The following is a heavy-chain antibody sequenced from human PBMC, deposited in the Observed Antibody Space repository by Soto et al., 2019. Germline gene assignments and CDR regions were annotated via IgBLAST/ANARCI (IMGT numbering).Heavy chain of an antibody. D-gene: IGHD6-13*01. CDR3: VRFGGAAAGPGDY. V-gene: IGHV3-48*03. Sequence: EVQLVESGGGLVQPGGSLRLSCVASEFTFSSYEMNWVRQAPGKGLEWVSYISSSGTTIYYTDSVKGRFTISRDNAKQALYLQMNSLMAEDTAVYYCVRFGGAAAGPGDYWGQGTLVTVSS. CDR1: EFTFSSYE. J-gene: IGHJ4*02. CDR2: ISSSGTTI.